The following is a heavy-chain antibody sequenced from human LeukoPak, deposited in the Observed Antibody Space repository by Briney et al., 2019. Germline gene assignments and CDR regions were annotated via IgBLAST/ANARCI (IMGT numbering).Heavy chain of an antibody. CDR3: ARDHNYAFDN. V-gene: IGHV3-48*04. CDR1: GFTFSDYS. J-gene: IGHJ4*02. D-gene: IGHD1-1*01. Sequence: GGSLRLSCVASGFTFSDYSLNWVRQAPGKGLEWISYIGISSGNTKYADSVKGRFTISGDNAKNSLYLQMHSLRVEDTAVYYCARDHNYAFDNWGQGTLVTVSS. CDR2: IGISSGNT.